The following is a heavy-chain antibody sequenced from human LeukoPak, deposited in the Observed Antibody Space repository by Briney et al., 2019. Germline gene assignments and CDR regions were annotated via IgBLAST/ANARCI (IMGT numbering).Heavy chain of an antibody. D-gene: IGHD3-22*01. V-gene: IGHV3-30*18. J-gene: IGHJ4*02. CDR3: AKSGGDYYDSSGTLRN. Sequence: PGGSLRLSCAASGFTFSSYGMHWVRQAPGKGLEWVAVISYDGSNKYYADSVKGRITISRDNSKNTLYLQMNSLRAEDTAVYYCAKSGGDYYDSSGTLRNWGQGTLVTVSS. CDR1: GFTFSSYG. CDR2: ISYDGSNK.